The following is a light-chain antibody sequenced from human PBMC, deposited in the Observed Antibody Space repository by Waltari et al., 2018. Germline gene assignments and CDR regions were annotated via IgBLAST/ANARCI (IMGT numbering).Light chain of an antibody. J-gene: IGLJ2*01. CDR3: SSSSNGVVV. CDR1: ISDVGASQF. V-gene: IGLV2-14*01. Sequence: QSALTQPASVSGSPGQSITISCTGTISDVGASQFVSWYQQHPGKAPKLMIYEVSNRPSGISNRFSGSKSGNTASLTISGLQAEDESDYYCSSSSNGVVVFGGGTKLTVL. CDR2: EVS.